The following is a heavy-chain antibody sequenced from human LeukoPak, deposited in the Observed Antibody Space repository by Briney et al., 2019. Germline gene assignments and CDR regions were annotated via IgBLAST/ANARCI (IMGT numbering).Heavy chain of an antibody. CDR2: IYPGDSDT. V-gene: IGHV5-51*01. Sequence: GESLKISCKGSGYNFTPYWIVWVRQMPGKGLEWMGIIYPGDSDTRYSPSFQGQVTISADKSISTAYLQWSSLKASDTAMYYCARRERFGELSGSVPIDYWGQGTLVTVSS. D-gene: IGHD3-10*01. J-gene: IGHJ4*02. CDR1: GYNFTPYW. CDR3: ARRERFGELSGSVPIDY.